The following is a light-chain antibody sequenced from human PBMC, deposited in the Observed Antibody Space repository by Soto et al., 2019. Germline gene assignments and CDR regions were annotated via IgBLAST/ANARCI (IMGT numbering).Light chain of an antibody. CDR1: NNDIGGYNF. Sequence: QSALTQPRSVSGSPGQSVTISCTGANNDIGGYNFVSWYQQTPGMAPRLIIYDVTKRPSGVPDRFSGSKSGNTASLTISGLQAEDEAEYFCCSYAGTFIYVVFGGGTKVTVL. CDR3: CSYAGTFIYVV. CDR2: DVT. J-gene: IGLJ2*01. V-gene: IGLV2-11*01.